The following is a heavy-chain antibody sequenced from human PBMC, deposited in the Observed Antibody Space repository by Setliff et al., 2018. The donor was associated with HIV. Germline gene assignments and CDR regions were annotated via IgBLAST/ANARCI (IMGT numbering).Heavy chain of an antibody. D-gene: IGHD6-25*01. CDR1: GDMPITYA. CDR3: ARSRAGGYNQIPDAFLL. V-gene: IGHV1-69*10. CDR2: IIPILAIA. J-gene: IGHJ3*01. Sequence: ASVKVSCKASGDMPITYAITWVRQAPGQGLEWVGGIIPILAIANYAQKFQGRVTIIADKSTGAGYMELTSLRSDDTAVYYCARSRAGGYNQIPDAFLLWGQGTVVSVSS.